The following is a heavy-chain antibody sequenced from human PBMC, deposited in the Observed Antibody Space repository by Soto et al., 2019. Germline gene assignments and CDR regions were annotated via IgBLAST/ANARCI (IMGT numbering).Heavy chain of an antibody. Sequence: ESLKISCRGSGYSFTSYWISWVRQMPGKGLEWMGRIDPSDSYTNYSPSFQGHVTIPADKSISTAYLQWSSLKASDTAMYYCARTSPSDSSGYYLSPNWFDPWGQGTLVTVSS. J-gene: IGHJ5*02. CDR1: GYSFTSYW. V-gene: IGHV5-10-1*01. D-gene: IGHD3-22*01. CDR3: ARTSPSDSSGYYLSPNWFDP. CDR2: IDPSDSYT.